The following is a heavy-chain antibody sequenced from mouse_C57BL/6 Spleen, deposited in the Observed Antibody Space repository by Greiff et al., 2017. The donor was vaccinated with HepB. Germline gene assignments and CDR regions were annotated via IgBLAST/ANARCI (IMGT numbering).Heavy chain of an antibody. Sequence: QVQLKEPGAELVRPGSSVKLSCKASGYTFTSYWMHWVKQRPIQGLEWIGNIDPSDSETHYNQKFKDKATLTVDKSSSTAYMQLSSLTSEDSAVYYCARNFFDYWGQGTTLTVSS. CDR3: ARNFFDY. V-gene: IGHV1-52*01. CDR1: GYTFTSYW. J-gene: IGHJ2*01. CDR2: IDPSDSET.